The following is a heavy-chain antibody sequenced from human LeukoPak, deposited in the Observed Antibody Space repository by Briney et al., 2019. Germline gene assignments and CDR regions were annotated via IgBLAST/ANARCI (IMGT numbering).Heavy chain of an antibody. Sequence: SETLSLTCTVSSDSISSYYWSWIRQPPGKGLEYIGYFYYSGSTNYSPSLKSRVTMSVDTSKNQLSLKLSSVTAADTAVYYCARRRADWYFDLWGRGTLVTVST. J-gene: IGHJ2*01. CDR2: FYYSGST. V-gene: IGHV4-59*08. CDR3: ARRRADWYFDL. CDR1: SDSISSYY.